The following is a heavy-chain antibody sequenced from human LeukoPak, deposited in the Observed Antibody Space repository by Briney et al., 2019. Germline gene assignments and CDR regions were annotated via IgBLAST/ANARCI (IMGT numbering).Heavy chain of an antibody. CDR3: AREGYSSSLNDY. D-gene: IGHD6-13*01. CDR2: ISYDGSNK. CDR1: GFTFSSYA. Sequence: GGSLRLSCAASGFTFSSYAMHWVRQAPGKGLERVAVISYDGSNKYYADSVKGRFTISRDNSKNTLYLQMNSLRAEDTAVYYCAREGYSSSLNDYWGQGTLVTVSS. V-gene: IGHV3-30-3*01. J-gene: IGHJ4*02.